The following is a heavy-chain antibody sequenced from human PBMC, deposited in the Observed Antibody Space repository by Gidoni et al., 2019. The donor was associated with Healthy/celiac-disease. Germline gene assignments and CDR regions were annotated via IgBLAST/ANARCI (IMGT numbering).Heavy chain of an antibody. Sequence: EVQLLESGGVLVQPGGSLRLSCAASGFTFSSYAMSWVRQAPGKGLEWVSAISGSGGSTYYADSVKGRFTISRDNSKNTLYLQMNSLRAEDTAVYYCAKDRMYYDFWSGYFSEDYWGQGTLVTVSS. CDR3: AKDRMYYDFWSGYFSEDY. J-gene: IGHJ4*02. CDR1: GFTFSSYA. D-gene: IGHD3-3*01. V-gene: IGHV3-23*01. CDR2: ISGSGGST.